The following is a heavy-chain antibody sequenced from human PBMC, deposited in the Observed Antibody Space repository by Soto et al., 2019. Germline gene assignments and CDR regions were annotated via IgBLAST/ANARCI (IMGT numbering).Heavy chain of an antibody. Sequence: ASVKVSCKASGYTFSTYGINWVRQAPGQGLEWMGWISVYNGNTNYAQKFQDRVTLTTDTLTSTTYMGVRTLTSDDTAVYYCGRVGSASSPADYWGQGTLVTVSS. V-gene: IGHV1-18*01. J-gene: IGHJ4*02. CDR2: ISVYNGNT. CDR3: GRVGSASSPADY. D-gene: IGHD2-15*01. CDR1: GYTFSTYG.